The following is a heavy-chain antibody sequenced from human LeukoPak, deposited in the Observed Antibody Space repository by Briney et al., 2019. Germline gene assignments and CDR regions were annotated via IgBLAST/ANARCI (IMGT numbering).Heavy chain of an antibody. V-gene: IGHV1-2*06. CDR3: ARSSTTYYYFDF. CDR2: INPTSGGT. CDR1: GYTFTDYY. J-gene: IGHJ4*02. Sequence: ASVKVSCKASGYTFTDYYIHWVRQAPGQGLEWMGRINPTSGGTTSAQKFRGRVTMTRDTSTNTAYMELSRLRSDDTAVFYCARSSTTYYYFDFWGQGALVTVSS. D-gene: IGHD2-2*01.